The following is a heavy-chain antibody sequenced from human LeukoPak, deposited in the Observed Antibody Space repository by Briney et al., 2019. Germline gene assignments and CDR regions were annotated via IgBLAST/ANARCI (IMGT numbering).Heavy chain of an antibody. J-gene: IGHJ1*01. Sequence: GGSLRLSCAASGFTFSGSAMHWVRQASGKGLEWVGRIRSKANSYATAYAASVKGRFTISRDDSKNTAYLQMNSLRAEDTALYYCARDSTTGSSGWYGYFHHWGQGTLVTVSS. CDR2: IRSKANSYAT. CDR3: ARDSTTGSSGWYGYFHH. CDR1: GFTFSGSA. D-gene: IGHD6-19*01. V-gene: IGHV3-73*01.